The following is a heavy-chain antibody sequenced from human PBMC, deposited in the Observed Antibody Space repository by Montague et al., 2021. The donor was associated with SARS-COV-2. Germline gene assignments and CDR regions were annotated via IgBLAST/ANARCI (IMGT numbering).Heavy chain of an antibody. Sequence: SETLSLTCTVSGGSISDSNYLWGWIRQPPGKGLEWIGDIHYSGTYYNPSLRSRLTMSRDLSENQFSLMLRSFTAADTAPYYCARSLISASGTGSNFDSWGQGTLVAVSS. CDR2: IHYSGT. CDR1: GGSISDSNYL. J-gene: IGHJ4*02. V-gene: IGHV4-39*07. D-gene: IGHD6-13*01. CDR3: ARSLISASGTGSNFDS.